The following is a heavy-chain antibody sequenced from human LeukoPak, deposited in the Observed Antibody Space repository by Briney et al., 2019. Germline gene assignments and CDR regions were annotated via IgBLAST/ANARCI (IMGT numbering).Heavy chain of an antibody. CDR2: ISGSGGST. Sequence: GGSLRLSCAASGFTFSSYAMSWVRQAPGKGLEWVSAISGSGGSTYYADSVKGRFTISRDNSKNTLYLQMNSLRAEDTAVYYCAKDRRKFDDSSGYYHYWGQGTLVTVSS. J-gene: IGHJ4*02. CDR3: AKDRRKFDDSSGYYHY. V-gene: IGHV3-23*01. D-gene: IGHD3-22*01. CDR1: GFTFSSYA.